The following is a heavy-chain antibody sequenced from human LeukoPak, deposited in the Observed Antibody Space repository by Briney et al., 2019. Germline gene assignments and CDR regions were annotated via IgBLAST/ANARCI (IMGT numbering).Heavy chain of an antibody. J-gene: IGHJ4*02. CDR2: MYETGHT. CDR3: ARHPFATPFDY. V-gene: IGHV4-59*08. Sequence: PSETLSLTCSVSGGSISGYYRSWIRQPPGQGLEWIGYMYETGHTMYNSSLKSRVTMSLDTSRNYFSLSLSSVTAADTAVYYCARHPFATPFDYWGPGTLVTVSS. CDR1: GGSISGYY. D-gene: IGHD2-15*01.